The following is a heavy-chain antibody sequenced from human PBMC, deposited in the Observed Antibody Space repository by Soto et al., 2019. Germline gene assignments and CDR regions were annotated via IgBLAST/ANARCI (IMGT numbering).Heavy chain of an antibody. CDR2: VKQDGNEK. D-gene: IGHD1-20*01. V-gene: IGHV3-7*05. J-gene: IGHJ4*02. CDR1: GFTFSRYW. CDR3: TRAPGGGIENRFDY. Sequence: HPGGSLRLSCAASGFTFSRYWMSWVRQAPGKGLEWVANVKQDGNEKYYVDSVRGRFTISRDNAENSLYLQMNSLRAEDTAVYYCTRAPGGGIENRFDYWGQGTLVTVSS.